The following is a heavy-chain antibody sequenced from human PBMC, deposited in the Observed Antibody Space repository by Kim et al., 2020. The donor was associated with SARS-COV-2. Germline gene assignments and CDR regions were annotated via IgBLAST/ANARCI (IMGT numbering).Heavy chain of an antibody. CDR2: IYYSGST. D-gene: IGHD3-22*01. V-gene: IGHV4-39*01. J-gene: IGHJ4*02. Sequence: SETLSLTCTVSGGSISSSSYYWGWIRQPPGKGLEWIGSIYYSGSTYYNPSLKSRVTISVDTSKNQFSLNLSPVTAADTAVYYCARTPYYDSSGYSRPYYFDYWGQGTLVTVSS. CDR3: ARTPYYDSSGYSRPYYFDY. CDR1: GGSISSSSYY.